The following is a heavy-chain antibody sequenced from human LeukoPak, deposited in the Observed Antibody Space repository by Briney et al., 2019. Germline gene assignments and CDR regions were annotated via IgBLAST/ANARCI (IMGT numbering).Heavy chain of an antibody. J-gene: IGHJ6*02. D-gene: IGHD6-19*01. CDR2: IYYSGST. Sequence: SETLSLTCTVSGGSISNYYWSWIRQPPGEGLEWIGYIYYSGSTNYDPSLKSRVTISVDTSKNQFSLKLSSVTAADTAVYYCARTAGSNYYYYGMDVWGQGTTVTVSS. CDR3: ARTAGSNYYYYGMDV. V-gene: IGHV4-59*01. CDR1: GGSISNYY.